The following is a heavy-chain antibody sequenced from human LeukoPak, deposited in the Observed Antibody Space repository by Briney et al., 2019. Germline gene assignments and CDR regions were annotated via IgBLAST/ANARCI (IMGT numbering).Heavy chain of an antibody. CDR2: ISYDGSNK. J-gene: IGHJ4*02. CDR3: AKDRLVGTTGSNYFDF. V-gene: IGHV3-30*18. D-gene: IGHD1-26*01. CDR1: GFTFSSYG. Sequence: PGGSLRLSCAASGFTFSSYGMHWVRQAPGKGLEWVAVISYDGSNKYYADSVKGRFTISRDNSKNTLYLQMSSLRVEDTAVYYCAKDRLVGTTGSNYFDFRGQGTLVTVSS.